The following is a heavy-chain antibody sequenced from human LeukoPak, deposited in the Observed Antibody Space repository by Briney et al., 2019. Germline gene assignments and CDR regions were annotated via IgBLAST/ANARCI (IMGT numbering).Heavy chain of an antibody. CDR2: INAGNGNT. D-gene: IGHD6-13*01. CDR3: ARHPDRAAAGTGFDY. J-gene: IGHJ4*02. Sequence: APVKVSCKASGYTFTSYAMHWVRQAPGQRLEWMGWINAGNGNTKYSQKFQGRVTITRDTSASTAYMELSSLRSEDTAVYYCARHPDRAAAGTGFDYWGQGTLVTVSS. V-gene: IGHV1-3*01. CDR1: GYTFTSYA.